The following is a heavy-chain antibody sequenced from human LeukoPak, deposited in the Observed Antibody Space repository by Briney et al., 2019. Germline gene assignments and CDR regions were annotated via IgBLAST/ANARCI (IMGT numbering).Heavy chain of an antibody. CDR1: GFTFSSYW. J-gene: IGHJ4*02. Sequence: PGGSLRLSCAASGFTFSSYWMSWVRQAPGKGLEWVSYISGGSSTIYNADSVKGRFTISRDNAKNLLYLLMDTLRAEDTAVYYCARVGSNQWLDYWGQGTLVTVSS. D-gene: IGHD6-19*01. CDR2: ISGGSSTI. V-gene: IGHV3-48*01. CDR3: ARVGSNQWLDY.